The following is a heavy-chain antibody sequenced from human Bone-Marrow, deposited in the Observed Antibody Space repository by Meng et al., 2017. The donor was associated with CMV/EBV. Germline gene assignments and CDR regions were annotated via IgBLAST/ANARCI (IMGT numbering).Heavy chain of an antibody. CDR1: GFTFSSYW. CDR2: IKQDGSEK. D-gene: IGHD6-19*01. V-gene: IGHV3-7*03. CDR3: ARDRSGYSSGWYVPSHYYYYYGMDV. Sequence: GESLKISCAASGFTFSSYWMSWVRQAPGKGLEWVANIKQDGSEKYYVDSVKGRFTISRDNAKNSLCLQMNSLRAEDTAVYYCARDRSGYSSGWYVPSHYYYYYGMDVWGQGTTVTVSS. J-gene: IGHJ6*02.